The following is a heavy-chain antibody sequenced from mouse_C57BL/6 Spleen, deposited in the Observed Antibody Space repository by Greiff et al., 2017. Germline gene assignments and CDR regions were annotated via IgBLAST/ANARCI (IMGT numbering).Heavy chain of an antibody. J-gene: IGHJ3*01. CDR1: GYSFPGYY. Sequence: EVKLQESGPELVKPGASVKISCKASGYSFPGYYMYWVKHSPEKSLEWIGEITPSTGGTTYHQKFKAKATLPVDKSSSTAFMQLKSLTSEDSAVYYCARSEGDNEYDERPFADGGQGTLVTVSA. CDR2: ITPSTGGT. CDR3: ARSEGDNEYDERPFAD. D-gene: IGHD2-4*01. V-gene: IGHV1-42*01.